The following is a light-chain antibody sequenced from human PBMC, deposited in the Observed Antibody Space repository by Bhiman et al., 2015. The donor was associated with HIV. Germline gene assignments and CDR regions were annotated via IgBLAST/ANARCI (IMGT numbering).Light chain of an antibody. J-gene: IGLJ1*01. V-gene: IGLV3-1*01. Sequence: SYELTQPPSVSVSPGQTASITCSGDNLGDKYTSWYQQKPGQSPVLVIYQDSKRPSGIPERFSGSNSGNTATLTISGTQPMDEADYYCQAWDNYIYVFGGGTKLTVL. CDR3: QAWDNYIYV. CDR2: QDS. CDR1: NLGDKY.